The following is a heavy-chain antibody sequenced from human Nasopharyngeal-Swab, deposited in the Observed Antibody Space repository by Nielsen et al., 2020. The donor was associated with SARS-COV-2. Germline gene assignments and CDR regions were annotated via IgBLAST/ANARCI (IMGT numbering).Heavy chain of an antibody. CDR2: ISSGRTSI. Sequence: GGSLRLSRAASGFTFSSYSMNWVRQAPGKGLEWVSCISSGRTSIYYADSVKGRFTISRDNAKNSLYLQMNSLRAEDTAVYYCARGDTDLVTIRDYWGQGTLVTVSS. CDR1: GFTFSSYS. J-gene: IGHJ4*02. CDR3: ARGDTDLVTIRDY. D-gene: IGHD5-18*01. V-gene: IGHV3-21*01.